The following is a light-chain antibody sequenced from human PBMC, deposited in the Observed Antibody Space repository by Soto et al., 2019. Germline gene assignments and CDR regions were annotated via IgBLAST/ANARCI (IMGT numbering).Light chain of an antibody. J-gene: IGLJ1*01. CDR1: SSNIGAGYD. CDR2: GNS. CDR3: QSYDSSLSGYV. V-gene: IGLV1-40*01. Sequence: QSVLTQPPSVSGAPGQRVTISCTGSSSNIGAGYDVHWYQQLPGTAPKLLIYGNSNRPSGVPDRFSGSKSGTPASLAITGLQAEDEADYFCQSYDSSLSGYVFGTVTKLTVL.